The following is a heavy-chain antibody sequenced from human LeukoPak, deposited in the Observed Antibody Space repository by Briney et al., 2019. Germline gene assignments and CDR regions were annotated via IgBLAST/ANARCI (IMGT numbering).Heavy chain of an antibody. V-gene: IGHV3-30*04. D-gene: IGHD1-26*01. J-gene: IGHJ4*02. CDR1: GFTFTGHS. Sequence: PGGSLRLSCVASGFTFTGHSMHWVRQAPGKGLEWVAVVGNDEKTKFYADSLKGRFTVSRDNSKNTVYLQMNSLRDEGTAVYYCAREKQSGGTPFDYWGQGSLVTVSS. CDR3: AREKQSGGTPFDY. CDR2: VGNDEKTK.